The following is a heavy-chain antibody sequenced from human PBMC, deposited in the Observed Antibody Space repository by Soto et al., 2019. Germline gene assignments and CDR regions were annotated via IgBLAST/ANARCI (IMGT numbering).Heavy chain of an antibody. V-gene: IGHV5-10-1*01. D-gene: IGHD2-8*01. CDR2: IDPSDSYT. J-gene: IGHJ6*02. Sequence: LGESLKISCKGSGYSFTSYWISWARQMPGKGLEWMGRIDPSDSYTNYSPSFQGHVTISADKSISTAYLQWSSLKASDTAMYYCARRKAGVYYYGMDVWGQGTTITVSS. CDR1: GYSFTSYW. CDR3: ARRKAGVYYYGMDV.